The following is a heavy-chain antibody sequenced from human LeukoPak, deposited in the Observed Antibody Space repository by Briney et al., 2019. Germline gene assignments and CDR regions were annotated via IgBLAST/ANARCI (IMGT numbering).Heavy chain of an antibody. J-gene: IGHJ4*02. CDR2: VNKDGSAK. CDR1: GFTFSSYD. V-gene: IGHV3-7*01. CDR3: ARDYDSSGYYDPH. Sequence: GGSLRLSCAASGFTFSSYDMSWVRQAPGKGLEWVANVNKDGSAKYYVDSVKGRFTISRDNAKNSLYLQMNSLRAEDTAVYYCARDYDSSGYYDPHWGQGTLVTVSS. D-gene: IGHD3-22*01.